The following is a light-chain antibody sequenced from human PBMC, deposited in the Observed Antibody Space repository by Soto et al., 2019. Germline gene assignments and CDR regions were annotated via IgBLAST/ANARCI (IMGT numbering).Light chain of an antibody. J-gene: IGKJ3*01. CDR1: QSVSDF. V-gene: IGKV3-11*01. CDR3: QQRSNWPIFT. Sequence: EIVLTQSPGTLSLFPGERATLSCRPSQSVSDFLAWYQQKPGQAPRLLIYDAAKRAPGIPARFSGSGSGTDFTLTISSLEPEDSAVYYCQQRSNWPIFTFGPGTKV. CDR2: DAA.